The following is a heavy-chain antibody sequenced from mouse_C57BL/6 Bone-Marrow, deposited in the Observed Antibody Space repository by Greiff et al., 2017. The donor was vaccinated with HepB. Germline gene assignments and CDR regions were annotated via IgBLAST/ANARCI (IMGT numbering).Heavy chain of an antibody. CDR1: GYTFTSYW. V-gene: IGHV1-53*01. Sequence: QVQLKQSGTELVKPGASVKLSCKASGYTFTSYWMHWVKQRPGQGLEWIGNINPSNGGTNYNEKFKSKATLTVDKSSSTAYMQLSSLTSEDSAVYYCARSDGSSSWDFDYWGQGTTLTVSS. D-gene: IGHD1-1*01. J-gene: IGHJ2*01. CDR2: INPSNGGT. CDR3: ARSDGSSSWDFDY.